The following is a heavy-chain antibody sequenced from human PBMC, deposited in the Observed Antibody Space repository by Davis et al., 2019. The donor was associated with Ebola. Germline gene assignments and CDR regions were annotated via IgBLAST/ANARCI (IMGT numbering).Heavy chain of an antibody. CDR1: GYTFTSYG. CDR3: AREGDIVVVPAAIPGPGYYGMDV. J-gene: IGHJ6*02. Sequence: ASVKVSCKASGYTFTSYGISWVRQAPGQGLEWMGWIIAYNGNTNYAQKLQGRVTITADKSTSTAYMELRSLRSDDTAVYYCAREGDIVVVPAAIPGPGYYGMDVWGQGTTVTVSS. CDR2: IIAYNGNT. V-gene: IGHV1-18*01. D-gene: IGHD2-2*02.